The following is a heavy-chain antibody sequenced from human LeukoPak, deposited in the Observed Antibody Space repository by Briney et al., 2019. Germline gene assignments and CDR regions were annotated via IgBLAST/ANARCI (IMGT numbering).Heavy chain of an antibody. CDR3: AIKYYYYYGMDV. Sequence: GESLEGSFKGSGYSFTSYWISWVRKMPGKGLEWMGRIDPSDSYTNYSPSFQDQVTISADKSISTAYLQWSSLKASDTAMYYCAIKYYYYYGMDVWGQGATVADSS. V-gene: IGHV5-10-1*04. CDR1: GYSFTSYW. J-gene: IGHJ6*02. CDR2: IDPSDSYT.